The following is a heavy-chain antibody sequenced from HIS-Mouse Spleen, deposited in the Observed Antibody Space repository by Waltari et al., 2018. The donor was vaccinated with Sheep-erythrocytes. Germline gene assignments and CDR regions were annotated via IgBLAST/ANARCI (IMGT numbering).Heavy chain of an antibody. CDR3: ARVRELLYFQH. J-gene: IGHJ1*01. CDR1: GFTFSSCW. Sequence: EVQLVESGGGLVQPGGSLRLSCAASGFTFSSCWMSWVRQAPGQGREGVAKRKQDGSEKSDVETVMGRFTISRDNAKNSLYQQMNSLRAEDTAVYYCARVRELLYFQHWGQGTLVTVSS. CDR2: RKQDGSEK. D-gene: IGHD1-26*01. V-gene: IGHV3-7*01.